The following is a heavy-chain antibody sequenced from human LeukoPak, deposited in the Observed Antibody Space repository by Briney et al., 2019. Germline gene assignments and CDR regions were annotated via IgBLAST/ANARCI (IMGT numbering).Heavy chain of an antibody. J-gene: IGHJ2*01. CDR2: ISGNGGRT. D-gene: IGHD3-10*01. Sequence: GGSLRLSCAASGFTFSILDMSWVRQAPGKGLEWVSAISGNGGRTYYADSVKGRFTISRDNSKNTLYLQMNSLRAEDTAVYYCTRQQLSMLRGDTHWYFDVWGRGSLYSVSS. CDR3: TRQQLSMLRGDTHWYFDV. CDR1: GFTFSILD. V-gene: IGHV3-23*01.